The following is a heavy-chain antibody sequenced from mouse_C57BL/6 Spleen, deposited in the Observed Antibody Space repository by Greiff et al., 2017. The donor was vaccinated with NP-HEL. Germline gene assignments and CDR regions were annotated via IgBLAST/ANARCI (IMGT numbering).Heavy chain of an antibody. D-gene: IGHD2-5*01. CDR1: GFTFSDYY. CDR2: ISNGGGST. J-gene: IGHJ3*01. V-gene: IGHV5-12*01. Sequence: EVQLVESGGGLVQPGGSLKLSCAASGFTFSDYYMYWVRQTPEKRLEWVAYISNGGGSTYYPDTVKGRFTISRDNAKNTLYLQMSRLKSEDTAMYYCARRDYSNYLFAYWGQGTLVTVSA. CDR3: ARRDYSNYLFAY.